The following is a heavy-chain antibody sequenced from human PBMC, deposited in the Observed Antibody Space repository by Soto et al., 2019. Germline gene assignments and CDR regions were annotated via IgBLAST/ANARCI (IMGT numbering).Heavy chain of an antibody. D-gene: IGHD1-7*01. CDR2: INHSGST. CDR3: ARDKTTGLFDY. J-gene: IGHJ4*02. V-gene: IGHV4-34*01. Sequence: QVQLQQWGAGLLKPSETLSLTCAVYGGSFSGYYWTWIRQPPGTGLEWIGEINHSGSTNYNPSLKSRVTTSVDTPTNQFSLKLTSVTAADTAVYYCARDKTTGLFDYWGQGTLVTVSS. CDR1: GGSFSGYY.